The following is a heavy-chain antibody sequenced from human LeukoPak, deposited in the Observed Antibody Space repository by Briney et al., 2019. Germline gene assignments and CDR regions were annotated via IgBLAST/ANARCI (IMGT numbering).Heavy chain of an antibody. CDR1: GGSISSSSYY. J-gene: IGHJ4*02. CDR3: ARQEPLYYYDSSGHPWDFDY. Sequence: PSETLSLTCTVSGGSISSSSYYWGWIRQPPGKGLEWIGSIYYSGSTYYNPSLKSRVTISVDTSKNQFSQKLSSVTAADTAVYYCARQEPLYYYDSSGHPWDFDYWGQGTLVTVSS. CDR2: IYYSGST. D-gene: IGHD3-22*01. V-gene: IGHV4-39*01.